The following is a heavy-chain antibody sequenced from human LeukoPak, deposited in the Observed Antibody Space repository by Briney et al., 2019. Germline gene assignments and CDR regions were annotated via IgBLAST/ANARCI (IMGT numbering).Heavy chain of an antibody. CDR2: ISSSSSTI. J-gene: IGHJ6*03. CDR3: ARHELGGGYYYYYYMDV. V-gene: IGHV3-48*01. D-gene: IGHD3-16*01. CDR1: GFTFSSYS. Sequence: GRSLRLSCAASGFTFSSYSMNWVRQAPGKGLEWVSYISSSSSTIYYADSVKGRFTISRDNAKNSLYLQMNSLRAEDTAVYYCARHELGGGYYYYYYMDVWGKGTTATVSS.